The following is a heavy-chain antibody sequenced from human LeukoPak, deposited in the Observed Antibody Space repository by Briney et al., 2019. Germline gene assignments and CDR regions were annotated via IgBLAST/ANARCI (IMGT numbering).Heavy chain of an antibody. CDR3: ARDILVVVAALDY. Sequence: GGSLRLSCAASGFTFSSYSMNWVRQAPGKGLEWVSSISSSSSYIYYADSVKGRFTISRDNAKNSLCLQMNSLRAEDTAVYYCARDILVVVAALDYWGQGTLVTVSS. D-gene: IGHD2-15*01. J-gene: IGHJ4*02. V-gene: IGHV3-21*01. CDR1: GFTFSSYS. CDR2: ISSSSSYI.